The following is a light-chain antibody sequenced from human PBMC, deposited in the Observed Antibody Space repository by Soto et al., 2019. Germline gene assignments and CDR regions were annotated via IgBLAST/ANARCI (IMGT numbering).Light chain of an antibody. Sequence: VVTTQSPLSLPVTPGQPASISCSSTHSLVYADGNTYLSWFHQRPGQSPRRLIYKVYNRDSGVQDRFSGSGSVTDFTLKISRVEAEDVGIYYCMQGTHWPPTFGQGTKVDIK. V-gene: IGKV2-30*01. CDR3: MQGTHWPPT. J-gene: IGKJ1*01. CDR2: KVY. CDR1: HSLVYADGNTY.